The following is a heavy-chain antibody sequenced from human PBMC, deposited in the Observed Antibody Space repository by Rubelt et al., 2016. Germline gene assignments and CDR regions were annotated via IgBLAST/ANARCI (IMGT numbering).Heavy chain of an antibody. J-gene: IGHJ6*02. CDR2: IFSNDEK. D-gene: IGHD2-2*01. CDR3: ARIISEVPAAMNYYYYMDV. CDR1: GFSFSNPRMG. Sequence: QITLKESGPTLVKPTQTLTLTCTVSGFSFSNPRMGVSWIRQPPGKALEWLAHIFSNDEKSYSPSLKSSLTISKDPSKSQVVLTMTNIDPMDTATYFCARIISEVPAAMNYYYYMDVWGQGTTVTVSS. V-gene: IGHV2-26*01.